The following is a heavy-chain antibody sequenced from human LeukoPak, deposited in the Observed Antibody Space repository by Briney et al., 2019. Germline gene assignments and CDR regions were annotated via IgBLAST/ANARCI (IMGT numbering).Heavy chain of an antibody. CDR2: IRVDGSVE. V-gene: IGHV3-7*01. CDR1: GFTFSAFA. J-gene: IGHJ3*02. D-gene: IGHD1-26*01. Sequence: PGGSRGLPCEALGFTFSAFAMAWARQAPGRGLEWVATIRVDGSVEYPEDSRKGRFTISRDNAWNSLYLQMDSLRVEDTAVYYCATYSGPDKWDASDMWGQGTLVTVSP. CDR3: ATYSGPDKWDASDM.